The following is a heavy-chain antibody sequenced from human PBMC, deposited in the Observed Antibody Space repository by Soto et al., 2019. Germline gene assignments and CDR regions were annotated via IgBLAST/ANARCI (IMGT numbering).Heavy chain of an antibody. CDR1: GYTFTNHD. V-gene: IGHV1-8*01. D-gene: IGHD3-9*01. J-gene: IGHJ5*02. CDR2: MNPNSGHT. CDR3: ASDMSPT. Sequence: QVQLVQSGAEVKKPGASVKVSCKASGYTFTNHDINWMRQATGQGLEWMGWMNPNSGHTNYAQKFQGRVTMTRDTSISTAYMELTSLRSEDTAIYYCASDMSPTWGQGTLVTVSS.